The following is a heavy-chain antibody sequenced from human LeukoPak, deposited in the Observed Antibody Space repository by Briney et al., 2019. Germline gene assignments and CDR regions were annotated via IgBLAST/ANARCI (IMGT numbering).Heavy chain of an antibody. Sequence: SETLSLTCAVYGGSFSGYYWSWIRQPPGKGLEWIGEINHSGSTNYNPSLKSRVTISVDTSKNQFSLKLSSVTAADTAVYYCARVKQQWLGELDYWGQGTLVTVSS. V-gene: IGHV4-34*01. CDR1: GGSFSGYY. J-gene: IGHJ4*02. D-gene: IGHD6-19*01. CDR2: INHSGST. CDR3: ARVKQQWLGELDY.